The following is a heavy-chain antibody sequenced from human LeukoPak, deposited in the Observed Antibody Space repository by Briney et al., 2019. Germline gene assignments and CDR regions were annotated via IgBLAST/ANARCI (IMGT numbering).Heavy chain of an antibody. CDR1: GGSFSGYY. CDR3: ARDGSSSWDDVAFDI. V-gene: IGHV4-34*01. D-gene: IGHD6-13*01. CDR2: SNLSGGS. Sequence: SETLSLTCELYGGSFSGYYGSWIPQPPGKGRECIGKSNLSGGSRDTPCLKRRVSISVAASKIEFPLKLSSVTAAVTAVYYCARDGSSSWDDVAFDIWGQGTMVTVSS. J-gene: IGHJ3*02.